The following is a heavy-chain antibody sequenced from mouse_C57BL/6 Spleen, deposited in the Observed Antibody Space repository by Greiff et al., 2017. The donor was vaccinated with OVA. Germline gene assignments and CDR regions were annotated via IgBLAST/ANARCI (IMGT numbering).Heavy chain of an antibody. J-gene: IGHJ2*01. CDR2: INPSNGGT. D-gene: IGHD1-1*01. V-gene: IGHV1-53*01. CDR1: GYTFTSYW. CDR3: ARRPSFITTVVATNYFDY. Sequence: VKLKQPGTELVKPGASVKLSCKASGYTFTSYWMHWVKQRPGQGLEWIGNINPSNGGTNYNEKFKSKATLTVDKSSSTAYMQLSSLTSEDSAVYYCARRPSFITTVVATNYFDYWGQGTTLTVSS.